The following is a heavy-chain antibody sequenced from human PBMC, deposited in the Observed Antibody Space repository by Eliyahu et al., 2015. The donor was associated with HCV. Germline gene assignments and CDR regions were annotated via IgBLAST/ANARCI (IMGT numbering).Heavy chain of an antibody. CDR2: IYYSGGI. CDR3: ARLFSYYDFWSMNWLDP. CDR1: GGSISSYY. V-gene: IGHV4-59*08. Sequence: QVQLQESGPGLVKPSETLSLSCTVSGGSISSYYWSWIRQPPGKGLEWIGYIYYSGGISYNPSLKSRVTMSVDTSKNQFSLNLSSVTAADTAVYYCARLFSYYDFWSMNWLDPWGQGTLVTVSS. D-gene: IGHD3-3*01. J-gene: IGHJ5*02.